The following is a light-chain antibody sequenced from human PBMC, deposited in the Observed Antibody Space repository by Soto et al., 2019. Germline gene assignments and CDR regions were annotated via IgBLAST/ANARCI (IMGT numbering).Light chain of an antibody. V-gene: IGLV2-14*03. CDR2: DVS. CDR3: SSYAGSNNYV. Sequence: QSALTQPASVSGSPGLSITISCTGTSSDVGAYNFVSWYQQHPDKAPKLMIFDVSNRPSGVSNRFSGSKSGNTASLTISGLQSEDEADYYCSSYAGSNNYVFGTGTKVTVL. CDR1: SSDVGAYNF. J-gene: IGLJ1*01.